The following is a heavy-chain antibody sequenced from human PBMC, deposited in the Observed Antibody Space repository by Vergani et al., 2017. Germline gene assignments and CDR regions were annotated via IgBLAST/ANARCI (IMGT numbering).Heavy chain of an antibody. V-gene: IGHV4-59*01. CDR2: IYYSGST. Sequence: QVQLQESGPGLVKPSETLSLTCTVSGGSISSYYWSWIRQPPGKGLEWIGYIYYSGSTNYNPSLKSRVTISVDTSKNQFSLKLSSVTAADTAVYYCARGRYYYGSGSYLGFHYYGMDVWGQGTTVTVSS. J-gene: IGHJ6*02. D-gene: IGHD3-10*01. CDR3: ARGRYYYGSGSYLGFHYYGMDV. CDR1: GGSISSYY.